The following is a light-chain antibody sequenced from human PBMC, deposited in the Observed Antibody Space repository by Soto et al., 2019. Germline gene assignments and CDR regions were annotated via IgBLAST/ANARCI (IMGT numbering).Light chain of an antibody. J-gene: IGKJ4*01. CDR1: QSVSSN. CDR3: QQYNNWLMLS. CDR2: GAS. V-gene: IGKV3D-15*01. Sequence: EIVLTQSPATLSVSPGERATLSCRASQSVSSNLAWYHHKPGQAPWLLIYGASTRATGIPARFSGSGSGTEFTLTISSLQSEDFAIYYCQQYNNWLMLSFGGGTKVDIK.